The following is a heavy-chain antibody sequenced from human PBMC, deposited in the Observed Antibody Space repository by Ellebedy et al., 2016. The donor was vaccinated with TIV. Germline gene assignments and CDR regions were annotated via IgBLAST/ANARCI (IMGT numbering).Heavy chain of an antibody. V-gene: IGHV3-15*01. CDR3: TTDPPGEGGDYYGMDV. D-gene: IGHD3-16*01. CDR1: GFTFSNAW. Sequence: PGGSLRLSCAASGFTFSNAWMSWVRQAPGKGLEWVGRIKSKTDGGTTDYAAPVKGRFTISRDDSKNTLYLQMNSLKTEDTAVYYCTTDPPGEGGDYYGMDVWGQGTTVTVSS. CDR2: IKSKTDGGTT. J-gene: IGHJ6*02.